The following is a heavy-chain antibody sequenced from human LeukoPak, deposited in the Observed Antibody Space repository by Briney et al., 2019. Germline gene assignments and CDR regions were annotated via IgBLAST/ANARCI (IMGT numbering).Heavy chain of an antibody. V-gene: IGHV3-21*01. J-gene: IGHJ4*02. CDR3: ARDTSPRSSYYFNY. CDR1: GFTFSSYS. Sequence: PGGSLRLSCAVSGFTFSSYSMNGVRQAPGKGLEWGSSISSSSSYIYYADSVKGRFTISRDNAKNSLYLQMNSLRAEDTAVYYCARDTSPRSSYYFNYWGQGTLVTVSS. CDR2: ISSSSSYI. D-gene: IGHD2-15*01.